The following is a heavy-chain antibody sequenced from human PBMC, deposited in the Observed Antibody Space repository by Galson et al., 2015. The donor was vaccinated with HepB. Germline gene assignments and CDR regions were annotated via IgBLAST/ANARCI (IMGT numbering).Heavy chain of an antibody. J-gene: IGHJ4*02. D-gene: IGHD3-22*01. CDR3: ARGGADVDSSRHYGPFAY. V-gene: IGHV3-53*01. Sequence: SLRLSCAASGFSVSTNYINWVRQTPGKGLEWVSVLFFDGVTIYADSVKGRFTISRDNSKNTVYLQMNSLRTEDTAVYYCARGGADVDSSRHYGPFAYWGRGTLVTSSS. CDR1: GFSVSTNY. CDR2: LFFDGVT.